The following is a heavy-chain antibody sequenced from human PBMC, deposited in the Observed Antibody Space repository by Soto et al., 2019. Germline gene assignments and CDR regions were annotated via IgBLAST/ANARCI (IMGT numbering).Heavy chain of an antibody. CDR2: VYSTGGT. J-gene: IGHJ6*02. D-gene: IGHD1-26*01. Sequence: QVQLHESGPGLVKPSETLSLTCNVSGDSIGRFYWSWIRQSAEKGLEWIGRVYSTGGTAYNPALKGRVTISLDRSNNHVSLEMNSVTAADTAVYFCARDLSGTGLDIWGLGTRVTVSS. V-gene: IGHV4-4*07. CDR3: ARDLSGTGLDI. CDR1: GDSIGRFY.